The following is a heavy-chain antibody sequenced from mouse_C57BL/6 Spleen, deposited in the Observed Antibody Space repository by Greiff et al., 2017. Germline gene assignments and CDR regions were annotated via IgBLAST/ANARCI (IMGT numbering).Heavy chain of an antibody. Sequence: DVHLVESGGGLVKPGGSLKLSCAASGFTFSSYAMSWVRQTPEKRLEWVATISDGGSYTYYPDSVKGRFTISRDNAKNTLYLQMSSLKSEDTAMYYCASRDFDYWGQGTTLTVSS. J-gene: IGHJ2*01. V-gene: IGHV5-6*03. CDR2: ISDGGSYT. CDR1: GFTFSSYA. CDR3: ASRDFDY.